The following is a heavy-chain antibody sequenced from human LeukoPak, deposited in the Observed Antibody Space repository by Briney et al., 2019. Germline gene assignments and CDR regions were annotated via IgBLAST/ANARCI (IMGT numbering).Heavy chain of an antibody. J-gene: IGHJ5*02. CDR3: ARVSFGPASEWFDP. V-gene: IGHV3-53*01. Sequence: GGSLRLSCAASGFNVRSKYMSWVRQAPGKGLECVSVFYSGGTTAYADSVKVRFTVSIDNSNNTLYLQMNSLRAEDTVVYYCARVSFGPASEWFDPWGQGTLVTVSS. D-gene: IGHD3/OR15-3a*01. CDR1: GFNVRSKY. CDR2: FYSGGTT.